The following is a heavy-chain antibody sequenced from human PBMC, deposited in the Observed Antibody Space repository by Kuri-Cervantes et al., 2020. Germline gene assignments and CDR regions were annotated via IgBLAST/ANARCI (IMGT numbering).Heavy chain of an antibody. CDR3: ARVWGEYDFWSGYYEDYYYYMDV. CDR1: GFTFSSYE. CDR2: ISSSGSNI. J-gene: IGHJ6*03. D-gene: IGHD3-3*01. Sequence: GGSLRLSCTASGFTFSSYEMNWVRQAPGKGLEWVSYISSSGSNIYYADSVKGRFTISRDNAKNSLYLQMNSLRAEDTAVYYCARVWGEYDFWSGYYEDYYYYMDVWGKGTTVTVSS. V-gene: IGHV3-48*03.